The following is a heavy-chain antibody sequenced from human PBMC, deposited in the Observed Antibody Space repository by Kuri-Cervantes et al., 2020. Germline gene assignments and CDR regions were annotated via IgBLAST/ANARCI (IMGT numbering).Heavy chain of an antibody. J-gene: IGHJ4*02. Sequence: GGSLRLSCAASGFTFSSYGMHWVRQAPGKGLEWVAVIWYDGSNKYYADSVKGRFTISRDNSKNTLYLQMNSLKTEDTAVYYCTTDAGYCSSTSCHWGQGTLVTVSS. CDR1: GFTFSSYG. D-gene: IGHD2-2*01. CDR2: IWYDGSNK. V-gene: IGHV3-33*01. CDR3: TTDAGYCSSTSCH.